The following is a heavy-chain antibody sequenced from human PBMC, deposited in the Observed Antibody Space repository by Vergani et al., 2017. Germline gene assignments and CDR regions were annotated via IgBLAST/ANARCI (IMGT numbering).Heavy chain of an antibody. CDR1: GYTFTGYY. CDR3: ARGRQYRTDP. CDR2: INPNSGGT. J-gene: IGHJ5*02. D-gene: IGHD6-6*01. Sequence: QVQLVQSGAEVKKPGASVKVSCKASGYTFTGYYIHWVRQAPGQGLEWMGWINPNSGGTNFAQKFQDRVTMTRDPSISTAYMELSRLRSDDTPAYYCARGRQYRTDPWGQGTLVTVSS. V-gene: IGHV1-2*02.